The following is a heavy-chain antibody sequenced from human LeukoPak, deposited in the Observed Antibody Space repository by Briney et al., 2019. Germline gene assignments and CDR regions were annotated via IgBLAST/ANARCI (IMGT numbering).Heavy chain of an antibody. D-gene: IGHD3-3*01. CDR3: AREWSGVTIFGVVKNYYYMDV. CDR2: ISSSSSYI. J-gene: IGHJ6*03. CDR1: GFTFSSYS. Sequence: GGSLRLSCAASGFTFSSYSMNWVRQAPGKGLEWVSSISSSSSYIYYADSVKGRFTISRDNAKNSLYLQMNSLRAEDTAVYYCAREWSGVTIFGVVKNYYYMDVWGKGTTVTVSS. V-gene: IGHV3-21*01.